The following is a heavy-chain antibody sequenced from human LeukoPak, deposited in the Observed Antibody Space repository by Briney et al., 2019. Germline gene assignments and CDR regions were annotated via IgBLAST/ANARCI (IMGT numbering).Heavy chain of an antibody. CDR2: INPNSGGT. V-gene: IGHV1-2*02. J-gene: IGHJ5*02. Sequence: ASVKVSCKACGYTFTGYYMHWVRQAPGQGLEWMGWINPNSGGTNYAQKFQGRVTMTRDTSISTAYMELSRLRSDDTAVYYCARDRYCTNGVCGFWFDPWGQGTLVTVSS. CDR1: GYTFTGYY. CDR3: ARDRYCTNGVCGFWFDP. D-gene: IGHD2-8*01.